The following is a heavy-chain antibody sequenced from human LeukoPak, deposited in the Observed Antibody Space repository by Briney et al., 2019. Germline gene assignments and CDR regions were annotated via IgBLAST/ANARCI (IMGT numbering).Heavy chain of an antibody. CDR3: ASFGAFDV. J-gene: IGHJ3*01. D-gene: IGHD2/OR15-2a*01. CDR2: TYYSGNT. CDR1: GGSVKSGGHY. V-gene: IGHV4-31*03. Sequence: SETLSLTCTVSGGSVKSGGHYWTWIRQHPGKGLEWIGYTYYSGNTYYNPSLESRVTISVDTSKNQFSLALNSVSAADTAVYYCASFGAFDVWGQGTMVTVSS.